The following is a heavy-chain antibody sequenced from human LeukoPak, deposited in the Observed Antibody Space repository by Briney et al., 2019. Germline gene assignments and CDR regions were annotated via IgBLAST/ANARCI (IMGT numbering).Heavy chain of an antibody. V-gene: IGHV4-4*07. Sequence: PSETLSLTCTVSGGSISSYYWSWIRQPAGKGLEWTGRIYTSGSTNYNPSLKSRVTMSVDTSKNQFSLKLSSVTAADTAVYYCARDDIVVVPAARGRQYYYSYMAVWGKGTTVTISS. J-gene: IGHJ6*03. CDR2: IYTSGST. D-gene: IGHD2-2*01. CDR3: ARDDIVVVPAARGRQYYYSYMAV. CDR1: GGSISSYY.